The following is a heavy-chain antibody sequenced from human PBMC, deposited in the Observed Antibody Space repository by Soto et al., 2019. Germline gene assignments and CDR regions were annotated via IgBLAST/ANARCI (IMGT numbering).Heavy chain of an antibody. V-gene: IGHV4-34*01. CDR1: GGSFSGYY. Sequence: SETLSLTXAVYGGSFSGYYWSWIRQPPGKGLEWIGEINHSGSTNYNPSLKSRVTISVDTSKNQFSLKLSSVTAADTAVYYCARGGTRYSSSWYKVGYYYYGMDVWGQGTTVTVS. D-gene: IGHD6-13*01. CDR3: ARGGTRYSSSWYKVGYYYYGMDV. CDR2: INHSGST. J-gene: IGHJ6*02.